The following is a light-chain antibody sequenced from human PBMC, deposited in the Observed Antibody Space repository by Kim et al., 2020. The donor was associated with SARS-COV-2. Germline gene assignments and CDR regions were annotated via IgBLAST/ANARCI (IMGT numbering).Light chain of an antibody. CDR2: AAS. J-gene: IGKJ5*01. CDR3: QQSYSTLSIT. V-gene: IGKV1-39*01. CDR1: QSISSY. Sequence: SVGDRVTITCRASQSISSYLNWYQQKPGKAPKLLIYAASSLQSGVPSRFSGSGSGTDFTLSISSLQPEDFATYYCQQSYSTLSITFGQGTRLEIK.